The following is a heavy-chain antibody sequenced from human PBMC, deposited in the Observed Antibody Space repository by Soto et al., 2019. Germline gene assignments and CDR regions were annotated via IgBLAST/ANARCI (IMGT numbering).Heavy chain of an antibody. Sequence: SETLSLTCTVSGGSISSYYWSWIRQPPGKGLEWIGYIYYSGSTNYNPSLKSRVTISVDTSKNQFSLKLSSVTAADTAVYYCAKGSGDRDYWGQGTLVTVSS. V-gene: IGHV4-59*01. CDR3: AKGSGDRDY. CDR2: IYYSGST. J-gene: IGHJ4*02. D-gene: IGHD2-21*02. CDR1: GGSISSYY.